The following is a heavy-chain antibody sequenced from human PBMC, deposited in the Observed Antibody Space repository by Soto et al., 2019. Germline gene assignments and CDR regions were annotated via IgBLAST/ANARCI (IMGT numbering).Heavy chain of an antibody. J-gene: IGHJ6*02. CDR3: AARPYCPYGLDV. D-gene: IGHD2-8*01. V-gene: IGHV4-30-2*01. CDR1: CGYITTPGYS. CDR2: VYHNGNA. Sequence: RSLTCTVSCGYITTPGYSWSWILQPPGKAPEWIGYVYHNGNAYPKPSLKSRVTISLDGAKNQFSLKMTSVTAEDTGLYYCAARPYCPYGLDVWGQGTAVTVSS.